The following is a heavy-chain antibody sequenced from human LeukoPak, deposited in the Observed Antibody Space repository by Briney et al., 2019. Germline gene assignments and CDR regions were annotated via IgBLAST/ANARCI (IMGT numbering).Heavy chain of an antibody. CDR1: GGSFSGYY. V-gene: IGHV4-34*01. D-gene: IGHD3-3*01. J-gene: IGHJ6*03. Sequence: SETLSLTCAVYGGSFSGYYWSWIRQPPGEGLEWIGEINHSGSTNYNPSLKSRVTISVDTSKNQFSLKLSSVTAADTAVYYCARECSTIFGVVMGHYYYYMDVWGKGTTVTVSS. CDR2: INHSGST. CDR3: ARECSTIFGVVMGHYYYYMDV.